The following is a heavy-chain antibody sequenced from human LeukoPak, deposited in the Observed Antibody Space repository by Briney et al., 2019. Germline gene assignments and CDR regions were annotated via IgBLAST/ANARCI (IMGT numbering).Heavy chain of an antibody. CDR2: IYYSGNT. CDR1: SGSITNYY. V-gene: IGHV4-59*01. J-gene: IGHJ4*02. CDR3: ARGALLWFGDRMEYYFDY. Sequence: PSETLSLTCTVSSGSITNYYWSWIRQPPGKGLEWIGFIYYSGNTNYNPSLKSRVTISVDTSKNQFSLKLSSMTAADTAVYYCARGALLWFGDRMEYYFDYWGQGTLLTASS. D-gene: IGHD3-10*01.